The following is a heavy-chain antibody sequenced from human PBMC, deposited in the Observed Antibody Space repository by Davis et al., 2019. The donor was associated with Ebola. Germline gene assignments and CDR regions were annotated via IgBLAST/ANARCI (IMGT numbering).Heavy chain of an antibody. CDR3: ARRVPDVDHLDT. J-gene: IGHJ5*02. D-gene: IGHD3/OR15-3a*01. V-gene: IGHV4-4*02. CDR2: IYHSGAT. Sequence: SETLSLTCAVSGASISSSNWWNCVRQPPGGGLEWIGSIYHSGATNYNPSLTSRVSISVDESKNHFSLNLASVTAAETAVYYCARRVPDVDHLDTWGQGSLVTVSS. CDR1: GASISSSNW.